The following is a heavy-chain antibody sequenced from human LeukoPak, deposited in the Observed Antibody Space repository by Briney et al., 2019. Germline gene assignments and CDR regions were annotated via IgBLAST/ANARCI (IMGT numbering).Heavy chain of an antibody. V-gene: IGHV4-61*01. CDR3: ARGRSGGLRFDP. CDR2: IYYSGST. Sequence: PSETLSLTCTVSGGSVSSGSYYWSWIRQPPGKGLEWIGYIYYSGSTNYNPSLKSRVTISVDTSKNQFSLKLSSVTAADTAVYYCARGRSGGLRFDPWGQGTLVTVSS. CDR1: GGSVSSGSYY. J-gene: IGHJ5*02. D-gene: IGHD2-15*01.